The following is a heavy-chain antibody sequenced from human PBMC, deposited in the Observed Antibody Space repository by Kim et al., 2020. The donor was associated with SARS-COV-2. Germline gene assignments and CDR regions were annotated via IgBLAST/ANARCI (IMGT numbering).Heavy chain of an antibody. Sequence: YVPAFQGRVTISADKSISTASLQWSSLKASDTAMYYCARHVDGYVLLIDYWGQGTLVTVSS. D-gene: IGHD5-12*01. CDR3: ARHVDGYVLLIDY. J-gene: IGHJ4*02. V-gene: IGHV5-10-1*01.